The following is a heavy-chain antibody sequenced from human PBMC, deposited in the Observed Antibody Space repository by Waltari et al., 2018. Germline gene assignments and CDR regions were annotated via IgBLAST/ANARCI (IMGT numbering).Heavy chain of an antibody. J-gene: IGHJ2*01. D-gene: IGHD1-26*01. CDR2: IDWDDEK. CDR1: GFSLNTYGMR. Sequence: QVTLEESGPALVKPTQTLTLTCSVSGFSLNTYGMRVTWISQPPGKALEWLARIDWDDEKFYNRSLESRLTISKDSSKNQVVLIVANVDPTDTATYYCARLLGPAAHWYFDLWGRGTLVTVSS. V-gene: IGHV2-70*04. CDR3: ARLLGPAAHWYFDL.